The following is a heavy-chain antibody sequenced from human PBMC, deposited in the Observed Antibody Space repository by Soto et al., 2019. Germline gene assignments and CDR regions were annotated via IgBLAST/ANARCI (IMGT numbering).Heavy chain of an antibody. CDR1: GFAFNTYV. CDR3: TREMRGDYASDY. CDR2: IWYDGSNE. V-gene: IGHV3-33*01. Sequence: GGSLRLSCVASGFAFNTYVMHWARQAPGKGLEWVAVIWYDGSNEKYADAVKGRFTIYRDNSKNTLYLQMNSLRAEDTAVYYCTREMRGDYASDYWGQGTLVTVSS. J-gene: IGHJ4*02. D-gene: IGHD4-17*01.